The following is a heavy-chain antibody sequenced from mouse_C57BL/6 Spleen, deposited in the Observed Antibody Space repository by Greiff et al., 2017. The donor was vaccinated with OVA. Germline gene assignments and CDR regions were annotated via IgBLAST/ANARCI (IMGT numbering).Heavy chain of an antibody. CDR2: IHPNSGST. Sequence: QVQLKQPGAELVQPGASVKLSCKASGYTFTSYWLHWVKQRPGQGLEWIGMIHPNSGSTNYNEKFKSKATLTVDKSSSTAYMQLSSLTSEDSAVYYCARSGANWDFDYWGQGTTLTVSS. CDR3: ARSGANWDFDY. D-gene: IGHD4-1*01. V-gene: IGHV1-64*01. CDR1: GYTFTSYW. J-gene: IGHJ2*01.